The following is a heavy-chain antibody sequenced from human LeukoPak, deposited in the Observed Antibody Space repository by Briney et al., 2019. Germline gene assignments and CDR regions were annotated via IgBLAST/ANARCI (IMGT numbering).Heavy chain of an antibody. V-gene: IGHV1-2*02. CDR1: GYTFTGYY. CDR3: ARGAFPTLLYFDY. D-gene: IGHD2/OR15-2a*01. Sequence: GASVKVSCKASGYTFTGYYMHWVRQAPGQGPEWMGWINPNSGGTNYAQKFQGRVTMTRDTSISTAYMELSRLRSDDTAVYYCARGAFPTLLYFDYWGQGTLVTVSS. CDR2: INPNSGGT. J-gene: IGHJ4*02.